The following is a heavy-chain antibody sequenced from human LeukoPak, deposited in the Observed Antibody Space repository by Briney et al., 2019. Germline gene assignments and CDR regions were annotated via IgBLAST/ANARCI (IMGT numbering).Heavy chain of an antibody. CDR3: AKLVDTASMI. V-gene: IGHV3-23*01. CDR2: ISCSGAGT. CDR1: GFTFSNYA. Sequence: PGGSLRLSCAASGFTFSNYAMIWVRQAPGKGLEWVSAISCSGAGTYYADSVKGRFTISRDNSRNTLYLQMNSLRPEDTAVYFCAKLVDTASMIWGRGTLVTVSS. D-gene: IGHD2-21*02. J-gene: IGHJ4*02.